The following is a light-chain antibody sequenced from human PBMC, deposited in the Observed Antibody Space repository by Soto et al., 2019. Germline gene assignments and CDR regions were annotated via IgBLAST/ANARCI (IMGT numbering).Light chain of an antibody. CDR1: SRDIGGYNY. Sequence: QSVLTQPASVSGSPGQTITISCTGTSRDIGGYNYVSWFQQHPGKVPRLMIYEVSNRPSGVSHRFSGSKSANTASLTISGLQAEDEADYYCSSYTTSNTLYVFGTGTKLTVL. V-gene: IGLV2-14*01. J-gene: IGLJ1*01. CDR3: SSYTTSNTLYV. CDR2: EVS.